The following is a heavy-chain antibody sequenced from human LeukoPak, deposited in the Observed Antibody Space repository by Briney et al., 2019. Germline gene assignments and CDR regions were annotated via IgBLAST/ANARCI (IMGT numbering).Heavy chain of an antibody. V-gene: IGHV3-23*01. CDR1: GFTFSSYA. D-gene: IGHD2-2*01. J-gene: IGHJ6*02. CDR2: ISGSGGST. CDR3: AKDPVVVPAAIGMDV. Sequence: GGSLRLSCAASGFTFSSYAMIWVRQAPGKGLEWVAAISGSGGSTYYADSVKGRFTISRDNSKNTLYLQMNSLRAEDTAVYYCAKDPVVVPAAIGMDVWGQGTTVTVSS.